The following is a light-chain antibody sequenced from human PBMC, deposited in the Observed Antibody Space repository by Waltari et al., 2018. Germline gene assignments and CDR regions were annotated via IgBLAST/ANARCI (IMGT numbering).Light chain of an antibody. J-gene: IGKJ3*01. V-gene: IGKV3-15*01. CDR2: GAS. CDR3: QQYNNWPPTFT. CDR1: QRVSSN. Sequence: EVVMTQSPATLSVSPGERAALSCRASQRVSSNLAWYQQKPGQAPRLLITGASTRATDIPARFSGSGSGTEFTLTISSLQPEDFGVYYCQQYNNWPPTFTFGPGTKVDIK.